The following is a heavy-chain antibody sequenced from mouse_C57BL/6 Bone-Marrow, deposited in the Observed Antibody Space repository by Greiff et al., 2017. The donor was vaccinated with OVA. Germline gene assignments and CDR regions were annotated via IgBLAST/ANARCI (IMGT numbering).Heavy chain of an antibody. J-gene: IGHJ2*01. Sequence: EVKLQESGPGLVKPSQSLSLTCSVTGYSITSGYYWNWIRQFPGNKLEWMGYISYDGSNNYNPSLKNRISIPRDTSKNQFFLKLNSVTTEDTATYYCASGETGTYYFDYWGQGTTLTVSS. CDR1: GYSITSGYY. D-gene: IGHD4-1*01. CDR3: ASGETGTYYFDY. CDR2: ISYDGSN. V-gene: IGHV3-6*01.